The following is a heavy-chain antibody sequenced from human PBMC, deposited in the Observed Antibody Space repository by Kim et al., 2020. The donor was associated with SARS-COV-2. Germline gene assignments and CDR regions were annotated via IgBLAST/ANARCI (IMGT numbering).Heavy chain of an antibody. CDR2: INPNSGGT. CDR3: ARDRDYDLCGGDCYAFDY. V-gene: IGHV1-2*02. CDR1: GYTFTGYY. D-gene: IGHD2-21*02. Sequence: SVKVSCKASGYTFTGYYMHWVRQAPGQGLEWMGWINPNSGGTNYAQKFQGRVTMTRDTSISTAYMELSRLRSDDTAVYYCARDRDYDLCGGDCYAFDYWGQGTLVTVSS. J-gene: IGHJ4*02.